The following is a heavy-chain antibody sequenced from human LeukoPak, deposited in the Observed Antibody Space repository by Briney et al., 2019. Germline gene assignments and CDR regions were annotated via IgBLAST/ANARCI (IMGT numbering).Heavy chain of an antibody. CDR3: ARSSGYYFPFDY. Sequence: ASVKVSCQASGYTFTSYDINWVRQATGQGLEWMGWMNPDSGNTGYAQKFQGRVTITRNTSISTAYMELSSLRSEDTAVYYCARSSGYYFPFDYWGQGTLVTVSS. CDR1: GYTFTSYD. J-gene: IGHJ4*02. D-gene: IGHD3-22*01. CDR2: MNPDSGNT. V-gene: IGHV1-8*03.